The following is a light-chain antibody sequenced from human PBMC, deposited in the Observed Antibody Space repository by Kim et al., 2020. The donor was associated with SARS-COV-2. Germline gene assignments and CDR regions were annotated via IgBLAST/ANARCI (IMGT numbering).Light chain of an antibody. CDR3: HQDYSTPLT. J-gene: IGKJ3*01. Sequence: DIVMTQSPDSLAVSLGERATINCKSSQSVLYSSNNKNYLAWYQQKPGQPPKLLIYWASTRESGVPDRFSGSGSGTDFTLTISSLQAEDVAVYYCHQDYSTPLTFGPGTKVDIK. V-gene: IGKV4-1*01. CDR2: WAS. CDR1: QSVLYSSNNKNY.